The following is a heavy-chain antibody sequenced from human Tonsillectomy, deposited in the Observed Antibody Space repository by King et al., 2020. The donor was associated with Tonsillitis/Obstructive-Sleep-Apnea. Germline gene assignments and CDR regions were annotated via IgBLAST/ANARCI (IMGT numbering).Heavy chain of an antibody. J-gene: IGHJ4*02. D-gene: IGHD3-10*01. CDR1: GFTFSSYA. Sequence: VQLVESGGGVVQPGRSLRLSCAASGFTFSSYAMEWVRQATGKGLEWVALVAYDGYNKYYADSVKGRFTISRDNSKNTLYLQMNSLRPEDTAVYYCARGEYYYGSGSYSPDFDYWGQGTLVTVSS. CDR3: ARGEYYYGSGSYSPDFDY. CDR2: VAYDGYNK. V-gene: IGHV3-30-3*01.